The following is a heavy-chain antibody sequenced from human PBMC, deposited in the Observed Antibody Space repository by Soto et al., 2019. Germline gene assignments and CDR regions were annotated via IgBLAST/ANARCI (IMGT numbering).Heavy chain of an antibody. CDR2: INYSGST. V-gene: IGHV4-30-4*01. CDR1: GGSISSGDYY. J-gene: IGHJ5*02. Sequence: QVQLQESGPGLVKPSQTLSLTCTVSGGSISSGDYYWSWIRQPPGKGLEWIGYINYSGSTYYNPSLKSRVTISVDTSKNQFSLKLSSVTAADTAVYYCAREHRIAAAGTRSWFDPWGQGTLVTVSS. D-gene: IGHD6-13*01. CDR3: AREHRIAAAGTRSWFDP.